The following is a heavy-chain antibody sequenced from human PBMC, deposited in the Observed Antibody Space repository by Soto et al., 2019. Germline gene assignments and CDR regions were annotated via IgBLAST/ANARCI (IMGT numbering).Heavy chain of an antibody. V-gene: IGHV4-39*01. CDR1: GGSISSSRYY. Sequence: QLQLQESGPGLVKPSETLSLTCTVPGGSISSSRYYWGWIRQPPGKGLEWIGSIYYSGRTYYNPSLKSRVTISVDTSQNQCSLKLSAVTASDTAVYYCARRGLTSRAFDIWGQGTMVTGSS. CDR2: IYYSGRT. J-gene: IGHJ3*02. CDR3: ARRGLTSRAFDI. D-gene: IGHD3-10*01.